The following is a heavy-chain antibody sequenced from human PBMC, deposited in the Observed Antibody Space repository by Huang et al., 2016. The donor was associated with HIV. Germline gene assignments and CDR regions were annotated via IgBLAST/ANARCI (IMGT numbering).Heavy chain of an antibody. D-gene: IGHD2-8*01. CDR1: GFSVTSSGVG. CDR2: IYCDDTQ. Sequence: QITLKESGPMLVTPTETLTLTCTVSGFSVTSSGVGVGWIRQPPGKALEWLSLIYCDDTQRYRPSLRSRLTITRDTAKNQVVLTMTNMDPVDTATYYCAHLPNGNFDFWGQGILVTVSS. J-gene: IGHJ4*02. CDR3: AHLPNGNFDF. V-gene: IGHV2-5*02.